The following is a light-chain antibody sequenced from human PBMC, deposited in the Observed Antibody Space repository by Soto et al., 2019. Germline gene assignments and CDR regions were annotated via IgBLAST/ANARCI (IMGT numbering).Light chain of an antibody. CDR1: QSVSSY. V-gene: IGKV3-11*01. Sequence: EIVLTSSPATLSLSPGERATLSCRASQSVSSYLAWYQQKPGQAPRLLIYDASTRATGIPVRFSGSGSGTDFTLTISSLEPEDFAVYYGQQRSNWITFGQGTRLEIK. J-gene: IGKJ5*01. CDR3: QQRSNWIT. CDR2: DAS.